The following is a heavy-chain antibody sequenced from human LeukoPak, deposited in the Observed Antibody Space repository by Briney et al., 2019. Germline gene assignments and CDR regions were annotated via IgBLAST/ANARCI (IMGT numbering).Heavy chain of an antibody. J-gene: IGHJ3*02. D-gene: IGHD3-22*01. CDR1: GYTFTGYY. CDR2: INPNSGGT. V-gene: IGHV1-2*02. Sequence: ASVKVSCKASGYTFTGYYMHWVRQAPGQGLEWMGWINPNSGGTNYAQKFQGRVTMTRDTSISTAYMELSRLRSDDTAVYYCARDTVVVITTSYDAFDIWGQGTMVTVSS. CDR3: ARDTVVVITTSYDAFDI.